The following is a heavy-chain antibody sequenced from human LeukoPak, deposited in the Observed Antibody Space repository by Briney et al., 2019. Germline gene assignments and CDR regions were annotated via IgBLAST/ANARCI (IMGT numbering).Heavy chain of an antibody. CDR2: INWNGGST. D-gene: IGHD3-16*01. CDR3: AKEGGRGGSYGYLDY. CDR1: GFIFEDYV. V-gene: IGHV3-20*04. J-gene: IGHJ4*02. Sequence: RPGGSLRLSCAASGFIFEDYVMSWVRQRPGKGLEWVSGINWNGGSTDYADSVKGRFTISRDNAKKSLYLQMNSLGAEDTAVYYCAKEGGRGGSYGYLDYWGQGTMVTVSS.